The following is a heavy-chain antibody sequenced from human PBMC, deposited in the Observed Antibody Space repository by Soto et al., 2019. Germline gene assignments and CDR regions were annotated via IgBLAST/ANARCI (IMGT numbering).Heavy chain of an antibody. D-gene: IGHD3-22*01. Sequence: SETLSLTCTVSEGSISNFYWRWIRQPPGKGLERIGYISSSGNTNYNPSLKSRVSISVDTSKNKFSLKLTSVTAADTGVYYCAIATMVLTPSYFESWGQGTTLTVSS. CDR3: AIATMVLTPSYFES. J-gene: IGHJ4*02. CDR2: ISSSGNT. CDR1: EGSISNFY. V-gene: IGHV4-59*01.